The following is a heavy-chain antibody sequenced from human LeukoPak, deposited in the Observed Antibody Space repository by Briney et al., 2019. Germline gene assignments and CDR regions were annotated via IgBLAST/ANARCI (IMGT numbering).Heavy chain of an antibody. CDR1: GGTFISYA. Sequence: GASVKVSCKASGGTFISYAISWVRQAPGQGLEWMGGIIPIFGTANYAQKFQGRVTITADESTSTAYMELSSLRSEDPAVYYWGRGGAGYGFDYWGQGTLVTVSS. D-gene: IGHD3-10*01. CDR3: GRGGAGYGFDY. V-gene: IGHV1-69*13. J-gene: IGHJ4*02. CDR2: IIPIFGTA.